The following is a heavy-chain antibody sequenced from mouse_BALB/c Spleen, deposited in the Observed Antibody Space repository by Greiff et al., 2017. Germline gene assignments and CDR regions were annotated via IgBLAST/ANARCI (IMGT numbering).Heavy chain of an antibody. CDR2: ISYSGST. CDR3: ARLDYYGSSHFAY. D-gene: IGHD1-1*01. J-gene: IGHJ3*01. CDR1: GDSITSGY. Sequence: EVQLQQSGPSLVKPSQTLSLTCSVTGDSITSGYWNWIRKFPGNKLEYMGYISYSGSTYYNPSLKSRISITRDTSKNQYYLQLNSVTTEDTATYYCARLDYYGSSHFAYWGQGTLVTVSA. V-gene: IGHV3-8*02.